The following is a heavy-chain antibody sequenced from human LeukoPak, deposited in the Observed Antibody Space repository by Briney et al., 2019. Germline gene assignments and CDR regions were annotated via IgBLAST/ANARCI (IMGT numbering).Heavy chain of an antibody. V-gene: IGHV3-30*02. Sequence: GGSLRLSCAASGFTFSSYGMHWVRQAPGKGLEWVAFIRYDGSNKYYADSVKGRFTISSDNSKNTLYLQMNSLRAEDTAVYYCAKSFGIAAAGIDYWGQGTLVTVSS. J-gene: IGHJ4*02. D-gene: IGHD6-13*01. CDR2: IRYDGSNK. CDR3: AKSFGIAAAGIDY. CDR1: GFTFSSYG.